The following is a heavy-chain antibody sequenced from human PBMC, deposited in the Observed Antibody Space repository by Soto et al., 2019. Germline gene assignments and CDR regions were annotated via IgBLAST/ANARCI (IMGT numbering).Heavy chain of an antibody. V-gene: IGHV3-74*03. CDR2: INSDGSVS. CDR3: ARGDCVGGSCYSLAGSFYYYMDA. J-gene: IGHJ6*03. D-gene: IGHD2-15*01. CDR1: GFTFSNYW. Sequence: EVQLVESGGGLVQPGGSLRLSCAASGFTFSNYWMYWVRQAPGKGLEWVSRINSDGSVSTYADSVKGRLTISRDNVQNTLYLQMDSLRAEDTAVYYCARGDCVGGSCYSLAGSFYYYMDAWGKGTTVTV.